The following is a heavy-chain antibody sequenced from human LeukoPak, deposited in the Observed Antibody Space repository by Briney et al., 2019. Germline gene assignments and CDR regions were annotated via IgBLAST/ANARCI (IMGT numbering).Heavy chain of an antibody. CDR3: ASHSSSSFDY. CDR1: GGSISSSSYY. CDR2: IYYSGST. Sequence: SETLSLTCTVSGGSISSSSYYWGWIRQPPGKGLEWIGSIYYSGSTYYNPSLKSRVTISVDTSKNQFSLKLSSVTAADTAVYYCASHSSSSFDYWGQGTLVTVSS. D-gene: IGHD6-6*01. J-gene: IGHJ4*02. V-gene: IGHV4-39*01.